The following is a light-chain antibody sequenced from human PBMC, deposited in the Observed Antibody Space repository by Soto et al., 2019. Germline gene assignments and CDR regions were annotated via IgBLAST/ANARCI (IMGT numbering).Light chain of an antibody. CDR3: QQYYSAPIT. V-gene: IGKV4-1*01. J-gene: IGKJ5*01. CDR2: WAS. CDR1: QSILSSRDNKNY. Sequence: IVMTQSPDSLAVSLGERATINCKSSQSILSSRDNKNYLAWFQQKPGQPPNLLIFWASTRESGVPDRFSGSGSGTDFTLASASLQAEDVAVYYCQQYYSAPITFGQGTRLEVK.